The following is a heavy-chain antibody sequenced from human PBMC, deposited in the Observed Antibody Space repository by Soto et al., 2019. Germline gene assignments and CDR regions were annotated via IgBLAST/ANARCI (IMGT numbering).Heavy chain of an antibody. V-gene: IGHV3-23*01. D-gene: IGHD2-15*01. Sequence: EVQLLESGGGLVQPGGSLRLSCAASGFSFSTYAMAWVRQAPGKGLDWVSLISATGGSTYYADSVKGRFTISRDNSKNILHLQLNSLRAEDTALYYCTRDSNSADVGPRPIGYFDLWGRGTLVTVSA. J-gene: IGHJ2*01. CDR1: GFSFSTYA. CDR3: TRDSNSADVGPRPIGYFDL. CDR2: ISATGGST.